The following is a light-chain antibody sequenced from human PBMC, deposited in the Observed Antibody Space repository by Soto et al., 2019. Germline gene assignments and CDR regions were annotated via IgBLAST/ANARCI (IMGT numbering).Light chain of an antibody. V-gene: IGKV3-15*01. Sequence: IVMTXSPATLSXXPGXRATLSCRASQSVSSNLAWYQQKPGQAPRLLIYGESTRATGIPARFSGXXXXXXXXXXXSSLQSEDFAVYYCQQYNNWPRGYTFGQGTKLEIK. CDR1: QSVSSN. CDR2: GES. J-gene: IGKJ2*01. CDR3: QQYNNWPRGYT.